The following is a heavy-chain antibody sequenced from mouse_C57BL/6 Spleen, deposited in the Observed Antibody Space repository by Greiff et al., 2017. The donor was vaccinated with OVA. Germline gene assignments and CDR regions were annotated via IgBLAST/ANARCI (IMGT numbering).Heavy chain of an antibody. CDR3: ARRGTVVAFDY. CDR1: GYAFSSSW. J-gene: IGHJ2*01. Sequence: QVQLQQSGPELVKPGASVKISCKASGYAFSSSWMNWVKQRPGKGLEWIGRIYPGDGDTNYNGKFKGKATLTADQSSSTAYMQLSSLTSEDSAVYFCARRGTVVAFDYWGQGTTLTVSS. D-gene: IGHD1-1*01. CDR2: IYPGDGDT. V-gene: IGHV1-82*01.